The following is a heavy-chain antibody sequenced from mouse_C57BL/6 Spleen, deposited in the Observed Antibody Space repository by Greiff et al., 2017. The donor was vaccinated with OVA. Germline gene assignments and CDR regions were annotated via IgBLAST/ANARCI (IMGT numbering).Heavy chain of an antibody. Sequence: EVQLVESGGGLVQPGGSMKLSCVASGFTFSNYWMNWVRQSPEKGLEWVAQIRLKSDNYATHYAESVKGRFTISRDDSKSSVYLQMNNLRAEDTGIYYCTGLYYYGSRGFAYWGQGTLVTVSA. CDR1: GFTFSNYW. D-gene: IGHD1-1*01. CDR3: TGLYYYGSRGFAY. CDR2: IRLKSDNYAT. V-gene: IGHV6-3*01. J-gene: IGHJ3*01.